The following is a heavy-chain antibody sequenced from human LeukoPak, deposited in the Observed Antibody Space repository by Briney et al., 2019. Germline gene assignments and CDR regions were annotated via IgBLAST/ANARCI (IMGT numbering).Heavy chain of an antibody. V-gene: IGHV4-59*01. CDR3: ASSIAAAGRNFDY. CDR1: GGSISSYY. Sequence: SETLSLTCTVSGGSISSYYWSWIRQPPGKGLEWIGYIYYSGSTNYNPSLKSRVTIPVDTSKNQFSLKLSSVTAADTAVYYCASSIAAAGRNFDYWGQGTLVTVSS. J-gene: IGHJ4*02. D-gene: IGHD6-13*01. CDR2: IYYSGST.